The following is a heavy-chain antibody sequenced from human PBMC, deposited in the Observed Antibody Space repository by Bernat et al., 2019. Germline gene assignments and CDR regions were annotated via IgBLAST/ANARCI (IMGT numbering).Heavy chain of an antibody. J-gene: IGHJ6*03. CDR2: MNPNSGNT. CDR3: ARRGKYQLPYPYYYYYYMDV. CDR1: GYTFTSYD. D-gene: IGHD2-2*01. V-gene: IGHV1-8*01. Sequence: QVQLVQSGAEVKKPGASVKVSCKASGYTFTSYDINWVRQVTGQGLEWMGWMNPNSGNTGYAQKFQGRVTMTRSTSISTAYMELSSLRSEDTAVYYCARRGKYQLPYPYYYYYYMDVWGKGTTVTVSS.